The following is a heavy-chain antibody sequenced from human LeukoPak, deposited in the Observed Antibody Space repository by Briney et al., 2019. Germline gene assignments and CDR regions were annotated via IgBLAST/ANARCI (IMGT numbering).Heavy chain of an antibody. D-gene: IGHD4-17*01. CDR2: ISYDGSNK. CDR3: AKDRRDDYGDYVLLGY. CDR1: GFTFSSYG. J-gene: IGHJ4*02. V-gene: IGHV3-30*18. Sequence: PGGSLRLSRAASGFTFSSYGMHWVRQAPGKGLEWVAVISYDGSNKYYADSVKGRFTISRDNSKNTLYLQMNSLRAEDTAVYYCAKDRRDDYGDYVLLGYWGQGTLVTVSS.